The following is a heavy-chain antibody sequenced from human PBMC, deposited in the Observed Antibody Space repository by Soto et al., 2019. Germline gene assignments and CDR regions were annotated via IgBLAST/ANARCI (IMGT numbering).Heavy chain of an antibody. Sequence: TLSLTCAVSGGSINSDGYSWSWIRQPPGKGLEWIGYIYHSVNTYYNSSLKSRVTISVDRSKNQFSLKLTSVTAADTAVYYCARGFPYYYGSGTYYNWFDPWGQGTLVTVS. CDR3: ARGFPYYYGSGTYYNWFDP. J-gene: IGHJ5*02. CDR1: GGSINSDGYS. V-gene: IGHV4-30-2*01. CDR2: IYHSVNT. D-gene: IGHD3-10*01.